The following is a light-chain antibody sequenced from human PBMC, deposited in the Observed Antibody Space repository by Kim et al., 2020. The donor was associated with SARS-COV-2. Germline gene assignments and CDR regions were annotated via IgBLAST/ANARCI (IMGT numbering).Light chain of an antibody. J-gene: IGLJ1*01. CDR3: SSYTSSSTLDV. CDR1: SSDVGGYHY. Sequence: QSITIYCTGTSSDVGGYHYVSCYQQHPGKAPKLMIYDVSTRPSGVSIRFSGSKSGNTASLTISGLQAEDEADYYCSSYTSSSTLDVFGTGTKVTVL. V-gene: IGLV2-14*03. CDR2: DVS.